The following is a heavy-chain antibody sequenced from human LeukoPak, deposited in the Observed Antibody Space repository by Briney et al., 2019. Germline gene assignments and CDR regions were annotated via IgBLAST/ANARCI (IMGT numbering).Heavy chain of an antibody. V-gene: IGHV1-46*01. D-gene: IGHD1-26*01. CDR3: AKELRTGVGATDY. CDR2: INPRGDSI. J-gene: IGHJ4*02. CDR1: GYTFTNYY. Sequence: AAVKVSCKASGYTFTNYYMHWVRQAPGQGLEWMGIINPRGDSIGYAQKFQGRVTMTRDTSTSTVYMELSSLTSEDTAVYYCAKELRTGVGATDYWGQGTLVTVSS.